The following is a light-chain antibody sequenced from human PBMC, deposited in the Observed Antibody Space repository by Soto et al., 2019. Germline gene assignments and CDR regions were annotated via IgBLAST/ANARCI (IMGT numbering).Light chain of an antibody. CDR1: QDVSIF. CDR2: DAP. V-gene: IGKV3-11*02. CDR3: QQRSTWLYT. Sequence: EILLAQSPATLSLSPGERATLSCKASQDVSIFLAWYQQKPGQAPSLLIHDAPNRATGVPARFSGSGSGRDFTLTITSLEPEDFAVYYCQQRSTWLYTFGQGTKLEV. J-gene: IGKJ2*01.